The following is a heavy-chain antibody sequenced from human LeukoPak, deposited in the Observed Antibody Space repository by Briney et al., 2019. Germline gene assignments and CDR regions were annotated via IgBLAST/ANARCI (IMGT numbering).Heavy chain of an antibody. J-gene: IGHJ4*02. D-gene: IGHD6-6*01. CDR1: GGSFSGYY. CDR3: ARLRSDIAARPIDY. V-gene: IGHV4-34*01. CDR2: INHSGST. Sequence: SETLSLTCAVYGGSFSGYYWSWIRQPPGKGLEWIGEINHSGSTNYNPSLKSRVTISVDTSKNQFSLKLSSVTAADTAVYYCARLRSDIAARPIDYWGQGTLVTVSS.